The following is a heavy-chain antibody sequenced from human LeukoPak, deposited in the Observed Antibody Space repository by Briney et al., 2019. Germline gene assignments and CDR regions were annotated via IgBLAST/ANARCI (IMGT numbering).Heavy chain of an antibody. Sequence: GESLKISCKGSGYSFTSYWIGWVRQMPGKGLEWMGIIYPGDSDTRYSPSFQGQVTISADKSISTAYLQWSSLKASDTAMYYCARHKDGGAAAGYLALVDYWGQGTLVTVSS. D-gene: IGHD6-13*01. V-gene: IGHV5-51*01. CDR2: IYPGDSDT. CDR3: ARHKDGGAAAGYLALVDY. J-gene: IGHJ4*02. CDR1: GYSFTSYW.